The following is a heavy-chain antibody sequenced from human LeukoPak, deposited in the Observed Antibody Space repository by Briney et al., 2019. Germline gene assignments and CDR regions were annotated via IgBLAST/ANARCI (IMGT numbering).Heavy chain of an antibody. V-gene: IGHV3-21*01. Sequence: PGGSLRLSCAASGFTFSSYSMNWVRQAPGKGLEWVSSISSSSSYIYYADSVKGRFTISRDNAKNSLYLQMNSLRDEDTAVYYCARESDYGDYWGVWGQGTTVTVSS. J-gene: IGHJ6*02. CDR3: ARESDYGDYWGV. CDR1: GFTFSSYS. D-gene: IGHD4-17*01. CDR2: ISSSSSYI.